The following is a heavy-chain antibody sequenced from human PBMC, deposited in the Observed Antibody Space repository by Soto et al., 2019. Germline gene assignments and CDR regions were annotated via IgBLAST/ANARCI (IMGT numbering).Heavy chain of an antibody. CDR3: VKVISYGYDFLDY. CDR2: ISGSGGSI. D-gene: IGHD5-18*01. V-gene: IGHV3-23*01. Sequence: DVQLLESGGDLVQPGESLRLSCVASGFTFSSYAMNWVRQAPGMGLEWVSTISGSGGSIYYADSVKGRFAISRDNSKNTLFLQMSSLRVEDTAIYYCVKVISYGYDFLDYWGQGTLVTVSS. J-gene: IGHJ4*02. CDR1: GFTFSSYA.